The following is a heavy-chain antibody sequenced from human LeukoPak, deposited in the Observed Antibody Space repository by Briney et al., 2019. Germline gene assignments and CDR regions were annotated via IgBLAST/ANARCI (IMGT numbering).Heavy chain of an antibody. J-gene: IGHJ3*02. CDR1: GFTFSDYY. Sequence: GGSLRLSCAASGFTFSDYYMSWIRQAPGKGLEWVSYISSSGNTIYYADSVKGRFTISRDNAKNSLYLQMNSLRAEDTAVYYCARADGSGWYHAFDIWGQGTMVTVSS. CDR3: ARADGSGWYHAFDI. CDR2: ISSSGNTI. V-gene: IGHV3-11*04. D-gene: IGHD6-19*01.